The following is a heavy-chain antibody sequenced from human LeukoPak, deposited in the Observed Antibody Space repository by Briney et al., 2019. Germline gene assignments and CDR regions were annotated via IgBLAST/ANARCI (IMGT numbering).Heavy chain of an antibody. J-gene: IGHJ4*02. CDR2: IIGSGGST. V-gene: IGHV3-23*01. CDR3: AKGTAVADIYFDY. Sequence: GSLRLSCAASGFTFRSHAMSWVRQAPGKGLEWVSAIIGSGGSTYYADSVQGRFTISRDNSKNTLYLQMNSLTAEDTAVYYCAKGTAVADIYFDYWGQGTLVTVSS. D-gene: IGHD6-19*01. CDR1: GFTFRSHA.